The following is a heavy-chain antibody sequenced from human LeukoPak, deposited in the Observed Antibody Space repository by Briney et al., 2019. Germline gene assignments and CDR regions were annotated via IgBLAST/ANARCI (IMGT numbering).Heavy chain of an antibody. J-gene: IGHJ3*02. Sequence: GRSLRLSCAASGFTFSSYAMHWVRQAPGKGLEWVAVISYDGSNKYYADSVKGRFTIPRDNSKNTLYLLMNSLRAEDTAVYYCARVVPAALDAFDIWGQGTMVTVSS. CDR3: ARVVPAALDAFDI. CDR2: ISYDGSNK. CDR1: GFTFSSYA. D-gene: IGHD2-2*01. V-gene: IGHV3-30-3*01.